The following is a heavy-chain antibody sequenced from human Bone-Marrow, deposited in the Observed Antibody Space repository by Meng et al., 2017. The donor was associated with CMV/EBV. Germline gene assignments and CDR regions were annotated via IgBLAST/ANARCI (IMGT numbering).Heavy chain of an antibody. CDR1: GFTLSSYE. CDR3: ARDPGYDFWSGYYTPGSYYGMDV. CDR2: IGDSGRTL. D-gene: IGHD3-3*01. J-gene: IGHJ6*02. Sequence: GGSLRLSCAASGFTLSSYEMNWVRQAPGKGLEWIAYIGDSGRTLYYADSVKGRFTISSDNAENSLYLQMKSLRVEDTAVYYCARDPGYDFWSGYYTPGSYYGMDVWGQGTTVTVSS. V-gene: IGHV3-48*03.